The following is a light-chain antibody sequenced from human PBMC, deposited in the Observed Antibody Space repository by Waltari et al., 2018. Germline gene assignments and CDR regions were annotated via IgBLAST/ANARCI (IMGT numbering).Light chain of an antibody. J-gene: IGLJ3*02. Sequence: SYGLTQPPSVSVSPRQTADIPCSWPERGDKYVCWYQQKPGQSPVLVIYQDRKRPSGIPERFSGSNSGNTATLTISGTHAMDEADYYCQAWDSATVVFGGGTKLTVL. CDR3: QAWDSATVV. CDR1: ERGDKY. CDR2: QDR. V-gene: IGLV3-1*01.